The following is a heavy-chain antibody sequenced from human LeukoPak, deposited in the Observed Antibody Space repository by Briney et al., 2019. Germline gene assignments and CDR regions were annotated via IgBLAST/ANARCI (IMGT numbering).Heavy chain of an antibody. V-gene: IGHV3-74*01. Sequence: GGSLRLSCAASGFTFSSYWMHWVRQAPGKGLVWVSRINSDGSSTSYADSVKGRFTISGHNAKNTLYLQMNSLRAEDTAVYYCARGGTVATGGVFDYWGQGTLVTVSS. CDR2: INSDGSST. D-gene: IGHD5-12*01. J-gene: IGHJ4*02. CDR1: GFTFSSYW. CDR3: ARGGTVATGGVFDY.